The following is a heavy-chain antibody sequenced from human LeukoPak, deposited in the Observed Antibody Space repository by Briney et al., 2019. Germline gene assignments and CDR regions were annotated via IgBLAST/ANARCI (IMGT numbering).Heavy chain of an antibody. CDR2: IEQDGSEK. J-gene: IGHJ4*02. V-gene: IGHV3-7*01. CDR3: ARDGYSYGKR. CDR1: GFTFNNYW. D-gene: IGHD5-18*01. Sequence: GGSLRLSCAASGFTFNNYWMNWVRQAPGKGLEWVANIEQDGSEKYYVDSVKSRFTISRDNAKNSLSLQMNSLRAEGTAVYYCARDGYSYGKRWGQGTLVTVSS.